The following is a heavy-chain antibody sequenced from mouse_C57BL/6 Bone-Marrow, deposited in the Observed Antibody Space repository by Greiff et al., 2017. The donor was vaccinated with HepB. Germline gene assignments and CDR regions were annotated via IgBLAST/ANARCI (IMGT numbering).Heavy chain of an antibody. CDR2: IDPSDSYT. J-gene: IGHJ4*01. V-gene: IGHV1-50*01. CDR3: ASTY. Sequence: VQLQQPGAELVKPGASVKLSCKASGYTFTSYWMQWVKQRPGQGLEWIGEIDPSDSYTNYNQKFKGKATLTVDTSSSTAYMQLSSLTSEDSAVYYCASTYWGQGTSVTASS. CDR1: GYTFTSYW.